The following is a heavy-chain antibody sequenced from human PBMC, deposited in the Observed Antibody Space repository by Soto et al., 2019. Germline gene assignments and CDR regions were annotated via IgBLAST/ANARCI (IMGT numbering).Heavy chain of an antibody. V-gene: IGHV3-30-3*01. D-gene: IGHD6-19*01. CDR2: ISFDGSNK. CDR3: ARGRSGLEYFQH. Sequence: QVQLVESGGGVVQPGRSLRLSCAASGFTFSSYAMHWVRQAPGKGLEWVAVISFDGSNKYSADSVKGRFTISRDNSKNTLYLQMNSLRADDTAVYYCARGRSGLEYFQHWGQGTLVTVSS. CDR1: GFTFSSYA. J-gene: IGHJ1*01.